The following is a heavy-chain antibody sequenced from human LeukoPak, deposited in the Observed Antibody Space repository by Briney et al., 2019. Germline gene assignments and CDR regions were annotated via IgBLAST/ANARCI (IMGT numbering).Heavy chain of an antibody. V-gene: IGHV3-30*02. D-gene: IGHD3-3*01. CDR1: GFTFSSYG. CDR2: IRYDGSTK. J-gene: IGHJ4*02. Sequence: GGSLRLSCAASGFTFSSYGMHWVRQAPGKGLEWVAFIRYDGSTKYYADSVKGRFTISRDNSKNTLYLQMNSLRAEDTAVYYCAKDKIGRILEWLSYFDYWGQGTLVTVSS. CDR3: AKDKIGRILEWLSYFDY.